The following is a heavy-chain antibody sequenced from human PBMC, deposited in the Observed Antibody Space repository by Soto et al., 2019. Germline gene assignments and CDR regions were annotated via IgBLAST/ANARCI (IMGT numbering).Heavy chain of an antibody. Sequence: GGSLRLSCAASGFTFSNAWMSWVRQAPGKGLEWVGHIKSKTDGGTTDYAAPVKGRFTISRDDSKNTLYLQMNSLKTEDTAVYYCTLYCSGGSCYFAFDIWGQGTMVTVSS. D-gene: IGHD2-15*01. V-gene: IGHV3-15*01. CDR1: GFTFSNAW. CDR3: TLYCSGGSCYFAFDI. CDR2: IKSKTDGGTT. J-gene: IGHJ3*02.